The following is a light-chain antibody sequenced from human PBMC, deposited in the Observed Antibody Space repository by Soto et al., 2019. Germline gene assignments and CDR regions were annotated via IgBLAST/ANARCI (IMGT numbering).Light chain of an antibody. V-gene: IGLV2-8*01. Sequence: QSVLTQPPSASGSPGRSVTISCTGTSSDVGGYDYVSWFQQHPGKAPKLLIYAVTKRPSGVPDRFSASKSGNTASLTVSVLQAEDEADYYCSSFVAGNNYWVFGGGTKLTVL. CDR3: SSFVAGNNYWV. CDR2: AVT. CDR1: SSDVGGYDY. J-gene: IGLJ3*02.